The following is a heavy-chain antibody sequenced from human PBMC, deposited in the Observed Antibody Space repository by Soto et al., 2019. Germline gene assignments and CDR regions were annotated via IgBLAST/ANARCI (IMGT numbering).Heavy chain of an antibody. V-gene: IGHV3-33*01. CDR3: ARALQYQNWLDP. CDR1: GFTLSNYG. Sequence: PGGSLRLSCAASGFTLSNYGMHWVRQAPGKGLEWVAVIWSGGSNKYYADSVKGRFTISRDNSKNTLYLQMNSLRAEDTAVYYCARALQYQNWLDPWGQGTLVTV. J-gene: IGHJ5*02. CDR2: IWSGGSNK. D-gene: IGHD4-4*01.